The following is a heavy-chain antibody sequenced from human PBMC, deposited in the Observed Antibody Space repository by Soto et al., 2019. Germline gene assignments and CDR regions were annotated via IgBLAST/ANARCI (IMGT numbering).Heavy chain of an antibody. CDR1: GFIFSTYG. CDR3: ARAVGPFDY. V-gene: IGHV3-33*01. D-gene: IGHD1-26*01. Sequence: QVQLVESEGGVVQPGRSLRLSCAASGFIFSTYGMHWVRQTPGKGPEWVAVIWYDGSNKYYADSVRGRFTISRDNSKNILYLQMNSLRPEDTAMYYCARAVGPFDYWGQGTLVTVSS. CDR2: IWYDGSNK. J-gene: IGHJ4*02.